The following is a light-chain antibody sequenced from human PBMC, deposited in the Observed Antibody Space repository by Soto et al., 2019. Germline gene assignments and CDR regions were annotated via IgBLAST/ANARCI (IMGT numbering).Light chain of an antibody. J-gene: IGKJ4*01. CDR2: GAS. CDR1: QSLSSD. CDR3: QRHNSWL. Sequence: EKVMTQSPATLSLSPGERATLSCRASQSLSSDLTWYQQKPGQAPRLLIYGASTRATGIPARFSGSGSGTEVTLTISSLQAEDFAVYYCQRHNSWLFGGGTKVEIK. V-gene: IGKV3-15*01.